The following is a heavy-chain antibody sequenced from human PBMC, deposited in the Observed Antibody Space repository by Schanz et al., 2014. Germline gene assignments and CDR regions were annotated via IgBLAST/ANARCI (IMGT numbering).Heavy chain of an antibody. CDR1: GGTFSTYT. CDR3: ARSNYYDNSDYYNSFDY. D-gene: IGHD3-22*01. V-gene: IGHV1-69*02. Sequence: QVQLVQSGAEVKKPGSSVKVSCKASGGTFSTYTISWVRQAPGQGLEWMGTIIPIVGIANYAQKFQGRVTITADKSTSTAYMELSSLRSEDTAVYYCARSNYYDNSDYYNSFDYWGQGSLVTVSS. CDR2: IIPIVGIA. J-gene: IGHJ4*02.